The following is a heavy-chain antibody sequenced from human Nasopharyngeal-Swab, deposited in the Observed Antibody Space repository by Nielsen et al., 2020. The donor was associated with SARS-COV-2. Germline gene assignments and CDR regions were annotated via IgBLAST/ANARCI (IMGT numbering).Heavy chain of an antibody. CDR2: IYYSGST. CDR3: ARGRVRGVLHYYYYMDV. J-gene: IGHJ6*03. V-gene: IGHV4-30-4*01. Sequence: VRQMPGKGLEWIGYIYYSGSTYYNPSLKSRVTISVDTSKNQFSLKLSSVTAADTAVYYCARGRVRGVLHYYYYMDVWGKGTTVTVSS. D-gene: IGHD3-10*01.